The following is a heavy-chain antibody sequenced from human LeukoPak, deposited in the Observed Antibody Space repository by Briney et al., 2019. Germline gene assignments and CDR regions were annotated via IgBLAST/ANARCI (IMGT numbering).Heavy chain of an antibody. CDR1: GFTFSSYA. CDR2: IYGCGST. D-gene: IGHD2-15*01. V-gene: IGHV3-66*02. CDR3: ATSTAGYCSGGNSLDY. Sequence: GGSLRLSCAASGFTFSSYAMSWVRQAPGKGLEWVSLIYGCGSTYCADSVKGRFTISRDNSKNTLWLQINSLRAEDTAVYYCATSTAGYCSGGNSLDYWGQGTLVTVSS. J-gene: IGHJ4*02.